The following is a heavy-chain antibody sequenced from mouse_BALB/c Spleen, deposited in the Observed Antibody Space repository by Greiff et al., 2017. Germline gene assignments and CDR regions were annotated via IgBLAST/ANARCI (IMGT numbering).Heavy chain of an antibody. CDR3: ARGDDYGSLYYAMDY. CDR2: ISSGGGNT. Sequence: EVKLVESGGGLVKPGGSLKLSCAASGFTFSSYTMSWVRQTPEKRLEWVATISSGGGNTYYPDSVKGRFTISRDNAKNNLYLQMSSLRSEDTAMYYCARGDDYGSLYYAMDYWGQGTSVTVSS. J-gene: IGHJ4*01. D-gene: IGHD2-4*01. CDR1: GFTFSSYT. V-gene: IGHV5-9*03.